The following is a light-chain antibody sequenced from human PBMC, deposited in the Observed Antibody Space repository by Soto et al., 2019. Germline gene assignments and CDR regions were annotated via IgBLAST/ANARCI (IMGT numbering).Light chain of an antibody. Sequence: QSALTQPPSASGSPGQSVAISCTGTSSDVGGNNYVSWYQQHPGKAPKLLVYEVTKRPAGVPDRFSGSKSGNTAPLTVSGLQAEDEADYYCSSYAGSNSVIFGGGTKVTVL. V-gene: IGLV2-8*01. CDR3: SSYAGSNSVI. CDR2: EVT. CDR1: SSDVGGNNY. J-gene: IGLJ2*01.